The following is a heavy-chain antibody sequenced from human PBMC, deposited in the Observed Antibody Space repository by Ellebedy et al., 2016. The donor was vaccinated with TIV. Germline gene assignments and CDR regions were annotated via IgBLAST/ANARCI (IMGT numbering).Heavy chain of an antibody. Sequence: SQTLSLTCAISGDSVSSNSAAWNWIRQSPSRGLEWLGRTYYRSKWYNDYAVSVKSRITINPDTSKNQFSLQLNSVTPEDTAVYYCARDRFSWDYGDYVGYYYYGMDVWGQGTTVTVSS. V-gene: IGHV6-1*01. J-gene: IGHJ6*02. CDR1: GDSVSSNSAA. CDR3: ARDRFSWDYGDYVGYYYYGMDV. CDR2: TYYRSKWYN. D-gene: IGHD4-17*01.